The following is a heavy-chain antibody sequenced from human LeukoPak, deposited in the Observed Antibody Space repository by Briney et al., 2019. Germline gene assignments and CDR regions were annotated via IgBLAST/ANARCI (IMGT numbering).Heavy chain of an antibody. D-gene: IGHD3-3*01. J-gene: IGHJ4*02. Sequence: GGSLRLSCAASGFTFSSYAMSWVRQAPGKGLEWVSAISGSGGSTYYADSVKGRFTISRDNSKNTLYLQMNSLSAEDTAVYYCAKDTAIARFLEWLLFFDYWGQGTLVTVSS. V-gene: IGHV3-23*01. CDR2: ISGSGGST. CDR1: GFTFSSYA. CDR3: AKDTAIARFLEWLLFFDY.